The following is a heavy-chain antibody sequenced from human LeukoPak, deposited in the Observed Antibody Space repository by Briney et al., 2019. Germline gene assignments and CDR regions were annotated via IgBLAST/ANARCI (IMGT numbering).Heavy chain of an antibody. CDR1: GGTFSSYA. J-gene: IGHJ6*02. Sequence: SVKVSCKASGGTFSSYAISWVRQAPGQGLEWMGRIIPILGIANYAQKFQGRVTITADKSTSTAYMELSSLRSEDTAVYYCARDYDILTGYPPYYYYYGMDVWGQETTVTVSS. V-gene: IGHV1-69*04. CDR2: IIPILGIA. D-gene: IGHD3-9*01. CDR3: ARDYDILTGYPPYYYYYGMDV.